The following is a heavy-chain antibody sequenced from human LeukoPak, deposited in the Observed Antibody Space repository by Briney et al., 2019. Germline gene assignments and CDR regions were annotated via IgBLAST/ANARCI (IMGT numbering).Heavy chain of an antibody. V-gene: IGHV1-69*05. CDR2: IIPIFGTA. D-gene: IGHD2-2*01. CDR3: ATAIVVVPAALVRSYYMDV. CDR1: GGTFSSYA. J-gene: IGHJ6*03. Sequence: SVKVSCKASGGTFSSYAISWVRQAPGQGLEWMGRIIPIFGTANYAQKFQGRVTITTDESTSTAYMELSSLRSEDTAVYYCATAIVVVPAALVRSYYMDVWGKRTTVTVSS.